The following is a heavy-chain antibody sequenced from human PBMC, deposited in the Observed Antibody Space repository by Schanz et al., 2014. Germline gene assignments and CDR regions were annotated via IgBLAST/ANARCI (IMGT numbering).Heavy chain of an antibody. Sequence: EVQLVESGGGLVQPGGSLRLSCTASGFTFSDYWMSWVRQAPGKGLEWVSSFNDGGVNKYYADSVKGRFTISSDNSKSTLYLQMSSLRAEDTAVYYCVRDSFFAFDYWGQGTLVTVSS. CDR1: GFTFSDYW. CDR3: VRDSFFAFDY. J-gene: IGHJ4*02. V-gene: IGHV3-23*04. D-gene: IGHD3-3*01. CDR2: FNDGGVNK.